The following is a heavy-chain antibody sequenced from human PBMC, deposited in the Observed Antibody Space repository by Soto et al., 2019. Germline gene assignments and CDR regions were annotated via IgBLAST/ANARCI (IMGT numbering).Heavy chain of an antibody. CDR2: IAYDGNEK. J-gene: IGHJ6*02. Sequence: QVQLVESGGGVVQPGTSLRLSCAASGFTFKTHAMHWVRQAPGKGLEWMAVIAYDGNEKFYADSVKGRFTISRDNSKNALYLKINTLRNEDTAVYYCGKDVGDYVPYYYGVDVLGQGTTVTVSS. CDR3: GKDVGDYVPYYYGVDV. D-gene: IGHD1-26*01. CDR1: GFTFKTHA. V-gene: IGHV3-30*18.